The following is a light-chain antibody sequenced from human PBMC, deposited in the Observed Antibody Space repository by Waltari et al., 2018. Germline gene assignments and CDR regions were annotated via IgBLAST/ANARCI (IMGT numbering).Light chain of an antibody. V-gene: IGLV1-40*01. CDR3: QSYDTSLSGGVV. J-gene: IGLJ2*01. Sequence: QSVLTQPPSVFGAPGQRVTISCTGNSPNIGAGNDVPWDQFFPGTCPNLLIYRNINRPSGVPDRFSGSKSGTSASLAITGLQAEDEADYYCQSYDTSLSGGVVFGGGTKVTVL. CDR2: RNI. CDR1: SPNIGAGND.